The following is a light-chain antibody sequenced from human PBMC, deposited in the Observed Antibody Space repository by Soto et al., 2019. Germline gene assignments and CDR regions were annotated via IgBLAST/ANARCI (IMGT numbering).Light chain of an antibody. CDR2: DAS. CDR1: KSVSSN. V-gene: IGKV3-15*01. CDR3: HQYNNWPPLT. Sequence: EIVMTQSPATLSVSPGERATLSCRASKSVSSNLAGYQLKPGQTPRLLIHDASTRATDIPARFSGSGSGTEFTLTISSLQSEDFVLYYCHQYNNWPPLTFGGGTKVEIK. J-gene: IGKJ4*01.